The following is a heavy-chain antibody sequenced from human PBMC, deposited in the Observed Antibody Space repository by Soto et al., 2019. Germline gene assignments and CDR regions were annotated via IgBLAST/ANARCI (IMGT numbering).Heavy chain of an antibody. D-gene: IGHD6-19*01. J-gene: IGHJ3*02. CDR2: IIPIFGTA. CDR1: GGTFSSYA. V-gene: IGHV1-69*13. Sequence: GASVKVFCKASGGTFSSYAISWVRQAPGQGLEWMGGIIPIFGTANYAQKFQGRVTITADESTSTAYMELSSLRSEDTAVYYCAREGTVAYAFDIWGQGTMVTVSS. CDR3: AREGTVAYAFDI.